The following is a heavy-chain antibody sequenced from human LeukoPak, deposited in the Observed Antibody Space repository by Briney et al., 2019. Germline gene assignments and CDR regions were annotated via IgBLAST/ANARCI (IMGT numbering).Heavy chain of an antibody. CDR3: ARDKGVVGTLAP. V-gene: IGHV3-7*01. J-gene: IGHJ5*02. CDR2: IKEDGSEK. Sequence: GGSLRLSCAASGYMFSSYWMSWVRQAPEKGLEWVANIKEDGSEKYYVDSVKGRFTISRDNAKNSLYLQMNSLRAEDTAIYYCARDKGVVGTLAPWGQGTLVTVSS. CDR1: GYMFSSYW. D-gene: IGHD1-26*01.